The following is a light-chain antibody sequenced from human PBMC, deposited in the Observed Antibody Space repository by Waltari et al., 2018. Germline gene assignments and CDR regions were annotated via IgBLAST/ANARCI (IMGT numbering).Light chain of an antibody. CDR3: SSYSAITFL. CDR1: SSDIGAYNF. V-gene: IGLV2-8*01. Sequence: QATLTQPPSVSGAPGQSVTISCTGSSSDIGAYNFVSWYQQSDQVPKLIIYDVNRRPSGVSDRFSGSKSGNTASLTISGLQPEDEADYFCSSYSAITFLFGGGTRLTVL. J-gene: IGLJ2*01. CDR2: DVN.